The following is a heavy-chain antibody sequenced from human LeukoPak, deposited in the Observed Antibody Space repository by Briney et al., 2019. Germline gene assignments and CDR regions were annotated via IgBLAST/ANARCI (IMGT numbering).Heavy chain of an antibody. V-gene: IGHV4-39*01. CDR1: GGSISSSSYY. J-gene: IGHJ4*02. CDR2: IYYSGST. CDR3: ARQGGQDYIDY. D-gene: IGHD3-16*01. Sequence: PSETLSLTCTVSGGSISSSSYYWGWIRQPPGKGLEWIGSIYYSGSTYYNPSLKSRVTISVDTSKNQFSLRLSSVTAADTAVYYCARQGGQDYIDYWGQGTLDTVSS.